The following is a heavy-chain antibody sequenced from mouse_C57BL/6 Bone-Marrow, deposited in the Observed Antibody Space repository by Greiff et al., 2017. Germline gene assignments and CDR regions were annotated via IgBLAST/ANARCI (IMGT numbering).Heavy chain of an antibody. D-gene: IGHD2-3*01. CDR1: GFSLTSYG. CDR2: IWSGGST. CDR3: AQNWCYDGYYWFAY. Sequence: QVQLKQSGAGLVKPSQSLSITCTVSGFSLTSYGVHWVRQPPGQGLEWLGVIWSGGSTDYNAAFISRLSISKDNSQSQVFFKMNSLQADDKAIYYCAQNWCYDGYYWFAYWGQGTLVTVSA. V-gene: IGHV2-4*01. J-gene: IGHJ3*01.